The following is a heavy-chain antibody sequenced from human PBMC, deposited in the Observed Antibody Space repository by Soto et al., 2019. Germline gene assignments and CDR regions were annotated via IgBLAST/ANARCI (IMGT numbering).Heavy chain of an antibody. J-gene: IGHJ4*02. V-gene: IGHV1-18*01. CDR3: ATLDWVTFDV. CDR1: GSVFLGYA. D-gene: IGHD3-9*01. Sequence: HLMQSATVVKKPGASVTVSCKASGSVFLGYAITWVRQAPGHDLEWTGGISPHKGNTKYAQKFQGRMIMTTDTSTDTAYMELRSLISDDTATYYCATLDWVTFDVWGQGTLVTVSS. CDR2: ISPHKGNT.